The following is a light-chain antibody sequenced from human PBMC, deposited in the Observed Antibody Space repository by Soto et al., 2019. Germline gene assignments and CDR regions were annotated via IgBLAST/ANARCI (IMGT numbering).Light chain of an antibody. CDR2: DAS. J-gene: IGKJ1*01. Sequence: DIVLTQSPATLSLSPGERATLSCRASQSVSSYLAWYQQKPGQAPRLLIYDASNRAPGIPARFSGSGSGTDFTLTISSLEPEDFAVYYCQQRSNWLWTFGQGTKV. CDR3: QQRSNWLWT. V-gene: IGKV3-11*01. CDR1: QSVSSY.